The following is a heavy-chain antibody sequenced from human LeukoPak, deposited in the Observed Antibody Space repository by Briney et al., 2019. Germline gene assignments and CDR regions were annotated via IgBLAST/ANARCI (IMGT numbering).Heavy chain of an antibody. CDR1: GGTFSSYA. Sequence: ASVKVSCKASGGTFSSYAISWVRQAPGQWLEWMGGIIPIFATTNYAQKFQGRVTITADESTSTAYMELSSLRSEDTAVYYCARGGDYYYYMDVWGKGTPVTISS. CDR2: IIPIFATT. J-gene: IGHJ6*03. CDR3: ARGGDYYYYMDV. V-gene: IGHV1-69*13.